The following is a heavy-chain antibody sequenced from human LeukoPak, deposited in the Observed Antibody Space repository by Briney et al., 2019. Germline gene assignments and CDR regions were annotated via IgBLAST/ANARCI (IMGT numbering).Heavy chain of an antibody. V-gene: IGHV3-30-3*01. Sequence: GRSLRLPCAASGFTFSSYAMHWVRQAPGKGLEWVAVISYDGSNKYYADSVKGRFTISRDNSKNTLYLQMNSLRAEDTAVYYCAREPKNYDFWSGYSYFDYWGQGTLVTVSS. CDR2: ISYDGSNK. CDR3: AREPKNYDFWSGYSYFDY. J-gene: IGHJ4*02. D-gene: IGHD3-3*01. CDR1: GFTFSSYA.